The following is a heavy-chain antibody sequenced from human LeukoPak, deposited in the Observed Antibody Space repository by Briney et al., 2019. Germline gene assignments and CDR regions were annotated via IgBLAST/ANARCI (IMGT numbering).Heavy chain of an antibody. CDR2: ISYDGSNK. J-gene: IGHJ4*02. D-gene: IGHD4-17*01. CDR3: ANSPDYGDYVSLGY. CDR1: GFSFSSYV. Sequence: RRSLRLSCAHSGFSFSSYVMHWVRQAPGKGLEGVAVISYDGSNKYYADSVKGRFTISRDNSKNTLYLQMNSLRAEDTAVYYCANSPDYGDYVSLGYWGQGTLVTVSS. V-gene: IGHV3-30*18.